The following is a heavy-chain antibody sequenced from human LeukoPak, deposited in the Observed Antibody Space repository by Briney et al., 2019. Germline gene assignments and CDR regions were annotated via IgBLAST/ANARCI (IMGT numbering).Heavy chain of an antibody. Sequence: GGSLRLSCAASGFTLSSYSMNWVRQAPGKGLEWVSSISSSSSYIYYADSVKGRFTISRDNAKNSLYLQMNSLRAEDTAVYYCARDSSSWYYYYMDVWGQGTMVTVSS. CDR3: ARDSSSWYYYYMDV. CDR1: GFTLSSYS. CDR2: ISSSSSYI. J-gene: IGHJ6*03. D-gene: IGHD6-13*01. V-gene: IGHV3-21*01.